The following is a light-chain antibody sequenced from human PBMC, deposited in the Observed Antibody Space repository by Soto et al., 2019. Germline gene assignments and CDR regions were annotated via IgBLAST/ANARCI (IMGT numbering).Light chain of an antibody. CDR3: VQALQSPPWT. CDR2: LGS. Sequence: DIVMTQSPRSLPVTPGEPASISCRSSQSLLHSNGYNYLDWYLQKPGQSPQLLIYLGSNRASGVPDRFSGSGSGTDFTLKISRVEAEDVGVYYCVQALQSPPWTFGQGTKVDIK. CDR1: QSLLHSNGYNY. V-gene: IGKV2-28*01. J-gene: IGKJ1*01.